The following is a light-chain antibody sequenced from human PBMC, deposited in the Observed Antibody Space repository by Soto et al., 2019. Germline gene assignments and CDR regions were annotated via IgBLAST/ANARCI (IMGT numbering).Light chain of an antibody. J-gene: IGKJ2*01. CDR2: DAS. Sequence: EIVLTQSPATLSLSPGERATLSCRASQRVSSYLAWYQHKPGQAPRLLIYDASNRATGNPARFSGSGSVTHFTRTISILEPEDFAVYYCQQCSNSPPPFGQATKLEF. CDR3: QQCSNSPPP. CDR1: QRVSSY. V-gene: IGKV3-11*01.